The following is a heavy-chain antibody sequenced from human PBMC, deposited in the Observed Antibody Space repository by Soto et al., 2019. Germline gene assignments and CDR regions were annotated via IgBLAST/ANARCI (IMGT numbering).Heavy chain of an antibody. CDR3: AKVRTSATALRGAFDI. CDR1: AFTFGDYA. Sequence: EVQLVESGGGLVQPDRSLRLSCAASAFTFGDYAMHWVRQAPGKGLEWVSGISWNSGRIGYADSVKGRFTISRDNAKNSLYLQMNSLRAEDTALYYCAKVRTSATALRGAFDIWGQGTMVTVSS. V-gene: IGHV3-9*01. CDR2: ISWNSGRI. J-gene: IGHJ3*02. D-gene: IGHD5-12*01.